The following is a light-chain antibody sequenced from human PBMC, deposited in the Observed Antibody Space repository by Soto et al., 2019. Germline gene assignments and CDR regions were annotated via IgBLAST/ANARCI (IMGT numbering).Light chain of an antibody. V-gene: IGKV1-33*01. J-gene: IGKJ5*01. CDR3: QQYDNLPLI. CDR1: QDIRKY. CDR2: GAS. Sequence: IQMPQSPSSRSASVGARVTITFQATQDIRKYLNWYQQKPGKAPKLLIYGASSLETGVPSRFSGSGSGTDFTLTISSLQPEDFATYYCQQYDNLPLIFGQGTRLENK.